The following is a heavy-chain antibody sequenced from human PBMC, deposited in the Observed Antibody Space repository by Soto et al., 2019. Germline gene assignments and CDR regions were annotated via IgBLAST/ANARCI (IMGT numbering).Heavy chain of an antibody. CDR1: EFTFSSYS. D-gene: IGHD6-13*01. J-gene: IGHJ5*02. CDR2: ISSSRSTI. Sequence: EVQLVASGGGLVQPGGSLRLSCAASEFTFSSYSMNWVRQAPGKGLEWVSYISSSRSTIYYADSVKGRFTISRDNAKNSLYLQMNSLRAEDTAVYYCARHPERIAEIGWFDPWGPGTLVTVSS. CDR3: ARHPERIAEIGWFDP. V-gene: IGHV3-48*01.